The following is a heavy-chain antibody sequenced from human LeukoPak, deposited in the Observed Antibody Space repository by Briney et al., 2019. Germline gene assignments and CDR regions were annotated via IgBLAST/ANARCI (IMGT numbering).Heavy chain of an antibody. J-gene: IGHJ4*02. D-gene: IGHD3-22*01. V-gene: IGHV3-53*01. CDR3: ARDDSSGYFDY. Sequence: PGGSLRLSCAASGFTVSSNYMSWVRQAPGKGLEWVSVIYSGGSTYYADSVKGRVTISRDNSKNTLYLQMNSLRAEDTAVSYCARDDSSGYFDYWGQGTLVTVSS. CDR1: GFTVSSNY. CDR2: IYSGGST.